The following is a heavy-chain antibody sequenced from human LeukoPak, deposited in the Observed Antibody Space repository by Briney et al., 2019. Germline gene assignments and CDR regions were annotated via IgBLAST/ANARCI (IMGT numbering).Heavy chain of an antibody. CDR3: ARGNSGSYQEGFDP. V-gene: IGHV1-18*01. J-gene: IGHJ5*02. CDR1: GYTFTSYG. D-gene: IGHD1-26*01. CDR2: ISAYNGNT. Sequence: ASVTVSCTASGYTFTSYGISWVRQAPGQGLEWMGWISAYNGNTNYAQKLQGRVTMTTDTSTSTAYMELRSLRSDDTAVYYCARGNSGSYQEGFDPWGQGTLVTVSS.